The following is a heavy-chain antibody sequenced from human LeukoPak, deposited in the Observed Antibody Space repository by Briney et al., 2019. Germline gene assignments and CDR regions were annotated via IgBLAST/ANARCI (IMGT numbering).Heavy chain of an antibody. CDR3: ARGPTVTISLEGVATLDY. CDR2: IYYSGST. D-gene: IGHD4-17*01. Sequence: PSETLSLTCTVSGGSISSGDHYWSWIRQPPGKGLEWIGYIYYSGSTYYNPSLKSRVTMSVDMSKNQFFLKLNSVTAADTAVYYCARGPTVTISLEGVATLDYWGQGTLVTVSS. J-gene: IGHJ4*02. V-gene: IGHV4-30-4*01. CDR1: GGSISSGDHY.